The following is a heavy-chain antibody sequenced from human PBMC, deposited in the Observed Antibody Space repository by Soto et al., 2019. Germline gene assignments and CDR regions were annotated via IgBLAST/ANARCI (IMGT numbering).Heavy chain of an antibody. CDR2: ISSSSSYT. D-gene: IGHD3-22*01. V-gene: IGHV3-11*05. CDR1: EFTFSDYY. CDR3: ARDAPPLAYYYDPNWFDP. Sequence: GGSLRLSCAASEFTFSDYYMSWIRQAPGKGQEWVSYISSSSSYTSYADSVKGRFTISRDNAKNSLYLQMNSLRAEDTAVYYCARDAPPLAYYYDPNWFDPWGQGTLVTVSS. J-gene: IGHJ5*02.